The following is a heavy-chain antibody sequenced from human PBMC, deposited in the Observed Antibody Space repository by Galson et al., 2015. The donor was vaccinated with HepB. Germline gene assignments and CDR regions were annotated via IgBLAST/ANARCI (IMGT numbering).Heavy chain of an antibody. V-gene: IGHV2-70*11. J-gene: IGHJ3*02. CDR2: IDWDDGK. D-gene: IGHD6-19*01. Sequence: PALVKPTQTLTLTCTFSGFSLSTSGMCVSWIRQPPGKALEWPARIDWDDGKYYSTSLKTRLTISKDTSKNQVVLTMTNMDPVDTATYYCARVAVAGLDAFDIWGQGTMVTVSS. CDR3: ARVAVAGLDAFDI. CDR1: GFSLSTSGMC.